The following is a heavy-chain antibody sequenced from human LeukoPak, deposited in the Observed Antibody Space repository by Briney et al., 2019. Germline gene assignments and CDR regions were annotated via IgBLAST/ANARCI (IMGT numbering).Heavy chain of an antibody. CDR1: GGSISSSSYY. V-gene: IGHV4-39*01. D-gene: IGHD3-16*02. J-gene: IGHJ4*02. CDR3: ARPDNYDYVWGSYRVNNYFDY. Sequence: SETLSLTCTVSGGSISSSSYYWGWIRQPPGKGLEWIGSIYYSGSTYYNPSLKSRVTISVDTSKNQFSLKLSSVTAADTAVYYCARPDNYDYVWGSYRVNNYFDYWGQGTLVTVSS. CDR2: IYYSGST.